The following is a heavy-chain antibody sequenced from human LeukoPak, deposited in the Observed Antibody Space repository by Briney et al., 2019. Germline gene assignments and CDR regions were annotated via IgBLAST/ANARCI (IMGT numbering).Heavy chain of an antibody. D-gene: IGHD4-17*01. J-gene: IGHJ4*02. CDR3: ARAVRVRSVTGCYFDY. V-gene: IGHV4-30-2*01. CDR1: GGSISSGGYS. Sequence: SQTLSLTCAVSGGSISSGGYSWSWIRQPPGKGLEWIGYIYHSGSTYYNPSHKSRVTISVDRSKNQFSLKLSSVTAADTAVYYCARAVRVRSVTGCYFDYWGQGTLVTVSS. CDR2: IYHSGST.